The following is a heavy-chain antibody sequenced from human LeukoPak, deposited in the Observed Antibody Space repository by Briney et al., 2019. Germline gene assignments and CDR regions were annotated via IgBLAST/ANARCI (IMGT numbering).Heavy chain of an antibody. Sequence: MPSETLSLTCSVSGGSINSHYGSWIRQPPGKRLEWIGYIFNTGNTNYNPSLASRVTMSVDTSRAQFFLRLSPVTAADTAIYYCASRPADTTWYGVFDYWSQGTLVTVSS. CDR2: IFNTGNT. D-gene: IGHD3-10*01. CDR3: ASRPADTTWYGVFDY. J-gene: IGHJ4*02. CDR1: GGSINSHY. V-gene: IGHV4-59*11.